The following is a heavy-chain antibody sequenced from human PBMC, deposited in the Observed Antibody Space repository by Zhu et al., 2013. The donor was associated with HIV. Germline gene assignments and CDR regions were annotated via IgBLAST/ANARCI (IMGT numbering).Heavy chain of an antibody. Sequence: QVQLVQSGAEVKKPGSSVKVSCKASGGTFSSYAISWVRQAPGQGLEWMGGIIPIFGTANYAQKFQGRVTITADESTSTAYMELSSLRSEDTAVYYCASESTGNDDYGDYGAGLYYMDVWGKGTTVTVSS. CDR2: IIPIFGTA. CDR3: ASESTGNDDYGDYGAGLYYMDV. D-gene: IGHD4-17*01. J-gene: IGHJ6*03. V-gene: IGHV1-69*01. CDR1: GGTFSSYA.